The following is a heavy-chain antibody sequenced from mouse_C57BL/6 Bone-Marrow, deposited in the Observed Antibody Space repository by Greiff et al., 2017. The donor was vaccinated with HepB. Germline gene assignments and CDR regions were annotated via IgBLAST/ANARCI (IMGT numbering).Heavy chain of an antibody. J-gene: IGHJ1*03. D-gene: IGHD1-1*01. CDR3: ARELFITTGVGYWYFDV. CDR2: ILPGSGST. Sequence: QVQLQQSGAELMKPGASVKLSCKATGYTFTGYWIEWVKQRPGHGLEWIGEILPGSGSTNYNEKFKGKATFTADTSSNTAYMQLSSLTTEDSAIYYCARELFITTGVGYWYFDVWGTGTTVTVSS. CDR1: GYTFTGYW. V-gene: IGHV1-9*01.